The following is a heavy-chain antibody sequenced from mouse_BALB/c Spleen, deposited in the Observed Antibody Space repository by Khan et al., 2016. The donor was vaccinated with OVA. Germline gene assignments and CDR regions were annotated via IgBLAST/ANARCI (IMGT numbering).Heavy chain of an antibody. J-gene: IGHJ4*01. V-gene: IGHV2-6-4*01. CDR1: GFSLSRYN. D-gene: IGHD2-14*01. CDR3: ARAYYRYDGYYAMDY. Sequence: VQLQESGPGLVAPSQTLSSTCTVSGFSLSRYNIHWVRQPPGKGLEWLGMIWGGGGTDYNSALKSRLSISKDNYKSQVFLKMNSLQTDDTAMYYCARAYYRYDGYYAMDYWGQGTSVTVSS. CDR2: IWGGGGT.